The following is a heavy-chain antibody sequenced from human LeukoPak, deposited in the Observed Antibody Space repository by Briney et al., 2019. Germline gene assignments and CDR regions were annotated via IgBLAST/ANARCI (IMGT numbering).Heavy chain of an antibody. CDR3: ARSWGYDFWSGNLLDY. D-gene: IGHD3-3*01. J-gene: IGHJ4*02. Sequence: PSETLSLTCTVSGAPISSTSHYWGWIRQPPGKGLEWVGSIYYTGSTYQNPSLKSRVTMSLDMSKNQFSLELSSVTAADTAVYHCARSWGYDFWSGNLLDYWGQGILVTVSS. CDR2: IYYTGST. V-gene: IGHV4-39*07. CDR1: GAPISSTSHY.